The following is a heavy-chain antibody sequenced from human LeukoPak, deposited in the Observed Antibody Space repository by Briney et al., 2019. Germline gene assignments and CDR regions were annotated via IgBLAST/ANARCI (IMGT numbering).Heavy chain of an antibody. CDR3: ARVTYYYDSSGYYEVGGIDY. D-gene: IGHD3-22*01. CDR1: GGSISSYY. J-gene: IGHJ4*02. V-gene: IGHV4-59*01. CDR2: IYYSGST. Sequence: SETLSLTCTVSGGSISSYYWSWIRQPPGKGLEWIGYIYYSGSTNYNPSLKSRVTISVDTSKNQFSLKLSSVTAADTAVYYCARVTYYYDSSGYYEVGGIDYWGQGTLVTASS.